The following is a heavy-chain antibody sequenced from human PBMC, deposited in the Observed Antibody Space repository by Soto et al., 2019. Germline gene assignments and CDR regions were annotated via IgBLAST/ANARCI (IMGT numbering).Heavy chain of an antibody. J-gene: IGHJ4*01. CDR2: IHYSGST. CDR1: CGSISNGGYY. Sequence: SETLSLTCTVSCGSISNGGYYWNWVRQHPGKGLEWIGYIHYSGSTWYNPSLESRVTISVDTSKDQFSLKLRSVTAADTAVYYCARVRGSGSYAAYYFDSWGKGTLVTDSS. V-gene: IGHV4-31*03. CDR3: ARVRGSGSYAAYYFDS. D-gene: IGHD3-10*01.